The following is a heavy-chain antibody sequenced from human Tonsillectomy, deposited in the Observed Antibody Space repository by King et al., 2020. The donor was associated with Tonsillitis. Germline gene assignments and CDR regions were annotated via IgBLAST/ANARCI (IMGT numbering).Heavy chain of an antibody. V-gene: IGHV3-49*03. D-gene: IGHD3-3*01. CDR3: TRDRTIFGGYFDY. J-gene: IGHJ4*02. CDR2: IRSKAYGGTT. CDR1: GFTFGDYA. Sequence: VQLVESGGGLVQPGRSLRLSCTASGFTFGDYAMSWFRQAPGKGLEWVGFIRSKAYGGTTEHAASVKGRFTISRDDSKSIAYLQMNSLKTEDTAVYYCTRDRTIFGGYFDYWGQGTLVTVSS.